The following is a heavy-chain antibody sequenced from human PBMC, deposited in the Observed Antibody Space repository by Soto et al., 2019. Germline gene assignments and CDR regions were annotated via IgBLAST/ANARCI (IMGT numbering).Heavy chain of an antibody. D-gene: IGHD6-6*01. V-gene: IGHV4-30-4*01. CDR3: AREGQQLVHDWGWYFDL. Sequence: QVQLQESGPGLVKPSQTLSLTCTVSGGSISSGDYYWSWIRQPPGKGLEWIGYIYYSGSTYYNPSLKSRVNISVDASENQVSLERSAVTAADTAVYYCAREGQQLVHDWGWYFDLWGRGALVTVSS. CDR1: GGSISSGDYY. CDR2: IYYSGST. J-gene: IGHJ2*01.